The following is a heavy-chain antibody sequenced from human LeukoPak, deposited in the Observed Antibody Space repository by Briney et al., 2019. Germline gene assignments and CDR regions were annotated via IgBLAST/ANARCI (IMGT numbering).Heavy chain of an antibody. V-gene: IGHV6-1*01. D-gene: IGHD3-16*01. CDR3: VRGLWPYFDF. CDR1: GDSVSGNTVT. Sequence: SQTLSLTCAISGDSVSGNTVTWSWIRQSPSRGLEWLGRTYYRSKWYNDYALSVKGRISVNPDTSKNQFSLQLNSVTPEDTAVYYCVRGLWPYFDFWGQGTLVTVSS. CDR2: TYYRSKWYN. J-gene: IGHJ4*02.